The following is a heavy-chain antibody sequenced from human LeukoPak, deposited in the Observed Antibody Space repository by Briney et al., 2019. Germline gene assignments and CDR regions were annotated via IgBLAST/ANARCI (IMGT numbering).Heavy chain of an antibody. Sequence: GGSLRLSCAASGFTFSNYGIHWVRQAPGKGLEWVAVISYDGNNRYYADSVKGRFTISRDNSKNTLFLQMNSLRAEDTAVYYCAKGVDYCSGGSCPADYWGPGTLVTVSS. CDR3: AKGVDYCSGGSCPADY. CDR2: ISYDGNNR. D-gene: IGHD2-15*01. J-gene: IGHJ4*02. CDR1: GFTFSNYG. V-gene: IGHV3-30*18.